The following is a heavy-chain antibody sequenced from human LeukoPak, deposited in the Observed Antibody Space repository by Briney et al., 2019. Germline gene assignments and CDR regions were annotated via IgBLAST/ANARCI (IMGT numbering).Heavy chain of an antibody. J-gene: IGHJ4*02. D-gene: IGHD1-26*01. V-gene: IGHV4-61*02. Sequence: SETLSLTCTVSGGSISSGSYCWNWIRQPAGKGLEWIGRIYTSGSTNYNPSLKSRVTMSVDTSKNQFSLKLSSVTAADTAVYYCASSGAGRFDYLGQGTLVTVSS. CDR1: GGSISSGSYC. CDR2: IYTSGST. CDR3: ASSGAGRFDY.